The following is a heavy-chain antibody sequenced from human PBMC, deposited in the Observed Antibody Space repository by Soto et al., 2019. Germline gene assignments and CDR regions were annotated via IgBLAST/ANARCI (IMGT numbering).Heavy chain of an antibody. Sequence: QVQLQESGPGLVKPSETLSLTCTVPGGSISSYYWSWIRQPPGKGLEWIGYIYYSGSTNYNPSLKSRVTISVDTSKNQFSLKLSSVTAADTAVYYCARAPYGDYELDYWGQGTLVTVSS. CDR2: IYYSGST. D-gene: IGHD4-17*01. J-gene: IGHJ4*02. V-gene: IGHV4-59*01. CDR1: GGSISSYY. CDR3: ARAPYGDYELDY.